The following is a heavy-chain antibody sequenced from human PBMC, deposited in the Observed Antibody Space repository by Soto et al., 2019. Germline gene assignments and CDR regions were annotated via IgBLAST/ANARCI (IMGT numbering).Heavy chain of an antibody. V-gene: IGHV4-34*02. D-gene: IGHD3-3*01. CDR1: GDFFTGWF. Sequence: QVQIRQWGAGLLKPSETLSLTCGVQGDFFTGWFWTWIRQTPGKGLEWIGEINDGGRTKYNPSLQRRVTISVDPPNNQFSLNLKSLTAADTAVYYGARGMWSDSFDIWGQGTMVTVSS. J-gene: IGHJ3*02. CDR3: ARGMWSDSFDI. CDR2: INDGGRT.